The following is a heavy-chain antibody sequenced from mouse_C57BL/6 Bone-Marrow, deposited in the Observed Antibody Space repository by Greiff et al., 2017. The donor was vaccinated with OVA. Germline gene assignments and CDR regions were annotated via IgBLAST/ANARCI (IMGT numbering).Heavy chain of an antibody. CDR1: EYEFPSHD. D-gene: IGHD2-10*02. CDR2: INSDGGST. J-gene: IGHJ4*01. CDR3: ARRGYDYDAMDY. V-gene: IGHV5-2*01. Sequence: EVQLQQSGGGLVQPGESLKLSCESNEYEFPSHDMSWVRKTPEKRLELVAAINSDGGSTYYPDTMERRFIISRDNTKKTLYLQMSSLRSEDTALYYCARRGYDYDAMDYWGQGTSVTVSS.